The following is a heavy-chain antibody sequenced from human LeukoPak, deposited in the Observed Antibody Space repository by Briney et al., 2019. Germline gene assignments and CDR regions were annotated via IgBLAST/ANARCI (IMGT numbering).Heavy chain of an antibody. D-gene: IGHD6-6*01. J-gene: IGHJ5*02. Sequence: ASVKVPCKASGYTFTSYYMHWVRQAPGQGLEWMGIINPSGGSTSYAQKFQGRVTMTRDTSTSTVYMELSSLRSEDTAVYYCARAKESSSSGVGNWFDPWGQGTLVTVSS. CDR1: GYTFTSYY. CDR3: ARAKESSSSGVGNWFDP. CDR2: INPSGGST. V-gene: IGHV1-46*01.